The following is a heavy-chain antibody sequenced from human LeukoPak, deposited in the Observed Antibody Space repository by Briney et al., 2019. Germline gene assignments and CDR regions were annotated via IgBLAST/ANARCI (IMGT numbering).Heavy chain of an antibody. CDR1: GGTFSSYA. D-gene: IGHD5-24*01. Sequence: SVKVSCKASGGTFSSYAISWVRQAPGQGLEWMGGIIPIFGTANYAQKFQGRVTITADESTSTAYMELSSLRSEDTAVYYCARRVRDGYNFFDYWGQGTLVTVSS. V-gene: IGHV1-69*13. J-gene: IGHJ4*02. CDR3: ARRVRDGYNFFDY. CDR2: IIPIFGTA.